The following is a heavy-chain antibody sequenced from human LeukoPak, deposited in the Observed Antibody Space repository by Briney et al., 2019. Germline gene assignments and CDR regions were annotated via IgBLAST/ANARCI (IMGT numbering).Heavy chain of an antibody. Sequence: GGSLRLSCAASGFTFSSYAMSWVRQAPGRRPEWVSSLTDSGGTTYYVDSVKGRFAISGDNSKNTLYLHMNSLRADDTAVYYCAKKRDAFDIWGQGTVVTVSS. J-gene: IGHJ3*02. CDR1: GFTFSSYA. D-gene: IGHD5-24*01. CDR2: LTDSGGTT. CDR3: AKKRDAFDI. V-gene: IGHV3-23*01.